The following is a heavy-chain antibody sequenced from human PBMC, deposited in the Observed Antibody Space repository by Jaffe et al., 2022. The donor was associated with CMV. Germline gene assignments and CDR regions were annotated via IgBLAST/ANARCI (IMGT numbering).Heavy chain of an antibody. J-gene: IGHJ6*02. CDR1: GFTFSSYS. Sequence: EVQLVESGGGLVQPGGSLRLSCAASGFTFSSYSMNWVRQAPGKGLEWVSYISSSSSTIYYADSVKGRFTISRDNAKNSLYLQMNSLRDEDTAVYYCARESQLWLQSYYYYGMDVWGQGTTVTVSS. CDR2: ISSSSSTI. V-gene: IGHV3-48*02. D-gene: IGHD5-18*01. CDR3: ARESQLWLQSYYYYGMDV.